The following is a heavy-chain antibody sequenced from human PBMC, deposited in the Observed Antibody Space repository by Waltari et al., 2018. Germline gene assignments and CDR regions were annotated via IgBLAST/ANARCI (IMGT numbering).Heavy chain of an antibody. CDR2: IIPILVPA. D-gene: IGHD1-26*01. V-gene: IGHV1-69*13. J-gene: IGHJ4*02. Sequence: QVQLVQSGAEVKKPGSSVKVSCKASGGTFSSYAISWVRQAPGQGLEWMGGIIPILVPANDARTFQGTVTIPAHASTSTACMELSSLSSEDTAVVYCARDSVSYYVFDYWGQGPLVTVSS. CDR1: GGTFSSYA. CDR3: ARDSVSYYVFDY.